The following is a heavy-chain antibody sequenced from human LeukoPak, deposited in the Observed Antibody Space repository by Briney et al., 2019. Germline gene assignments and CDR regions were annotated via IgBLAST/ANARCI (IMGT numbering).Heavy chain of an antibody. V-gene: IGHV3-7*01. J-gene: IGHJ4*02. Sequence: GGSLRLSCAASGFTFSSYWMSWVRQAPGKGLEWVANIKQDGSEKYYVDSVKGRFTISRDNAKNSLYLQMNGLRAEGTAVYYCARDGEQWLVDLFDYWGQGTLVTVSS. CDR2: IKQDGSEK. CDR3: ARDGEQWLVDLFDY. D-gene: IGHD6-19*01. CDR1: GFTFSSYW.